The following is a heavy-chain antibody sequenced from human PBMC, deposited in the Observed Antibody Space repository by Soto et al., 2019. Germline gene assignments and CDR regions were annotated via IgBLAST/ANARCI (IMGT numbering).Heavy chain of an antibody. CDR1: GYSIKNYY. CDR3: AKYRRTEAEGFTLDY. D-gene: IGHD6-13*01. J-gene: IGHJ4*02. Sequence: ETVSLTCTVSGYSIKNYYWSWIRQPPGKRLEWIGYIYYTGSTTYNPSLESRVTMSVDTSKNQFSLKLNSVNAADTAVYYCAKYRRTEAEGFTLDYWGRGTLVTVSS. CDR2: IYYTGST. V-gene: IGHV4-59*01.